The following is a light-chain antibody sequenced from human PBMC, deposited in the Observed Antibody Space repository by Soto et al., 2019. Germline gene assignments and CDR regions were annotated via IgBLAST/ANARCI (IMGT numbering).Light chain of an antibody. CDR1: SSDVGGYNY. CDR2: GVS. CDR3: SSYTSSTAYV. V-gene: IGLV2-14*01. J-gene: IGLJ1*01. Sequence: QSALTQPASVSGSPGQSITISCSGTSSDVGGYNYVSWYQQHPGKAPKLMIYGVSNRPSGVSDRFSGAKSGNAASLTISGLQADDEADYYCSSYTSSTAYVFRTGTKVTVL.